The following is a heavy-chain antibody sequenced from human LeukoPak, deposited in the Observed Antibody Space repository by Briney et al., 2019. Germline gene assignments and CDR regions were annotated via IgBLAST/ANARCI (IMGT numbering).Heavy chain of an antibody. Sequence: GGSLRLSCAASGFTVSSNYMSWVRQAPGKGLEWVSVIYSGGSTYYADSVKGRFTISRDNSKNTLYLQMNSLRAEDTAVYYRASATRGDEVVIAFDYWGQGTLVTVSS. D-gene: IGHD3-22*01. CDR1: GFTVSSNY. CDR3: ASATRGDEVVIAFDY. J-gene: IGHJ4*02. CDR2: IYSGGST. V-gene: IGHV3-53*01.